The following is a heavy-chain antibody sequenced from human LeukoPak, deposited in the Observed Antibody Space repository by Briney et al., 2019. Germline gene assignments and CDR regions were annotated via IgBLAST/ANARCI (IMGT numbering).Heavy chain of an antibody. D-gene: IGHD3-22*01. V-gene: IGHV4-38-2*02. Sequence: SETLSLTCTVSGYSISSGYYWGWIPQPPGKGLEWIGSTFHSGSTDYNPSLKSRVTISVDTSKNQFSLKLNSVTAADTAVYYCARGYYFDSGACYPNWFDPWGQGTLVTVSS. CDR3: ARGYYFDSGACYPNWFDP. CDR1: GYSISSGYY. CDR2: TFHSGST. J-gene: IGHJ5*02.